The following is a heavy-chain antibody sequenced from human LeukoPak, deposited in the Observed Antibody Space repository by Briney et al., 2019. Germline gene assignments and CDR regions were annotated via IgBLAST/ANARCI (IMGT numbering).Heavy chain of an antibody. J-gene: IGHJ5*02. D-gene: IGHD6-19*01. Sequence: GASVKVSCKASGYTFTSYGIRWVRQAPGQGLEWMGIINPSGGSTSYAQKFQGRVTMTRDMSTSTVYMELSRLRSEDTAVYYCARGFGVAVAGTWGQGTLVTVSS. CDR3: ARGFGVAVAGT. CDR2: INPSGGST. CDR1: GYTFTSYG. V-gene: IGHV1-46*01.